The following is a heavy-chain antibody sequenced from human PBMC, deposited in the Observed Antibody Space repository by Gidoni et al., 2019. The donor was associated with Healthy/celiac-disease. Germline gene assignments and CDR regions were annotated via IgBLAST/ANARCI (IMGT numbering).Heavy chain of an antibody. J-gene: IGHJ4*02. CDR3: ARVPLGYCSRTSCYGFDY. V-gene: IGHV1-69*10. CDR2: IIPILGIA. CDR1: GGTFSSYA. Sequence: QVQLVQSGAEVKKPGSSVKVSCKASGGTFSSYATNWVRQAPGQGLEWMGGIIPILGIANYAQKFQGRVTISADKSTRTAYTELSSLRSEDTAVYYCARVPLGYCSRTSCYGFDYWGQGTLVTVSS. D-gene: IGHD2-2*01.